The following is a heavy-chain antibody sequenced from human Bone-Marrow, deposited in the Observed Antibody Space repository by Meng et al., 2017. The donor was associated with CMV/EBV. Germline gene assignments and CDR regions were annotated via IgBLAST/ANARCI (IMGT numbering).Heavy chain of an antibody. CDR2: IYYSGST. D-gene: IGHD3-16*02. CDR3: AREPYDYVWGSYRYFDY. CDR1: SISSGDYY. V-gene: IGHV4-30-4*01. J-gene: IGHJ4*02. Sequence: SISSGDYYWSWIRQPPGKGLEWIGYIYYSGSTYYNPSLKSRVTISVDTSKNQFSLQLSSVTAADTAIYYCAREPYDYVWGSYRYFDYWGQGTPVTVSS.